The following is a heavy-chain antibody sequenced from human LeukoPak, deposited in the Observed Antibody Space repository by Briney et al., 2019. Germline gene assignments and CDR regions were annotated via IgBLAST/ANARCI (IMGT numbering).Heavy chain of an antibody. Sequence: GASLRLSCAASGFTFSSYAMSWVRQAPGKGLEWVSAISGSGGSTYYADSVKGRFTISRDNSKSTLYLQMNSLRAEDTAVYYCAKKIGGYYDSSGYYLDVWGQGTTVTVSS. CDR2: ISGSGGST. J-gene: IGHJ6*02. CDR1: GFTFSSYA. V-gene: IGHV3-23*01. D-gene: IGHD3-22*01. CDR3: AKKIGGYYDSSGYYLDV.